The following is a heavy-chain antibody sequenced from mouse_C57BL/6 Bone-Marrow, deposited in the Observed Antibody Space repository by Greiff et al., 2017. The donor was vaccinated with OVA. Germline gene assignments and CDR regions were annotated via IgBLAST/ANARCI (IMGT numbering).Heavy chain of an antibody. Sequence: LEESGAELVRPGTSVKVSCKASGYAFTNYLIEWVKQRPGQGLEWIGVINPGSGGTNYNEKFKGKATLTADKSSSTAYMQLSSLTSEDSAVYFCARSGQLRLLFAYWGQGTLVTVSA. CDR2: INPGSGGT. V-gene: IGHV1-54*01. CDR3: ARSGQLRLLFAY. D-gene: IGHD3-2*02. CDR1: GYAFTNYL. J-gene: IGHJ3*01.